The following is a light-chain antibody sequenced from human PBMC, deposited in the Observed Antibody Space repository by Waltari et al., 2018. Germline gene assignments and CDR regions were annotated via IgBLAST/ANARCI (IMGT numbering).Light chain of an antibody. CDR3: SSYTSSSTGI. CDR2: EVY. V-gene: IGLV2-14*01. CDR1: SSDIGGYHF. Sequence: QSALTQPASVSGSPGQSITTPCTGTSSDIGGYHFVPWYQPHPGKVPKLIIYEVYNRPSGVSYRFSGSKSGNTASLTISGLQAEDEADYYCSSYTSSSTGIFGGGTKLTVL. J-gene: IGLJ2*01.